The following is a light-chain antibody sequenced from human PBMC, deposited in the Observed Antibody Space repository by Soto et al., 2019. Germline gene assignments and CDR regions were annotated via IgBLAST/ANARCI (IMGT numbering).Light chain of an antibody. CDR3: QQYNNWPPIT. CDR1: QTVRNN. CDR2: GAS. Sequence: IVLTQSPATLSLSPGERATLSCRASQTVRNNYLAWYQQKPGQAPRLLIYGASSRATGIPDRFSGSGSGTEFTLTISSLQSEDFAVYYCQQYNNWPPITFGQGTRLEIK. J-gene: IGKJ5*01. V-gene: IGKV3D-15*01.